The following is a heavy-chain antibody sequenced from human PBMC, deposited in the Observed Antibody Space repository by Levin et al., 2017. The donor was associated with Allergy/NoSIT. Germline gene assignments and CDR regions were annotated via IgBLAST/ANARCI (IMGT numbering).Heavy chain of an antibody. V-gene: IGHV4-30-4*01. J-gene: IGHJ5*02. D-gene: IGHD6-13*01. CDR2: IYYTGSA. Sequence: PSETLSLTCTVSGDSIAGGNYYWSWIRQPPGKDLEWIAYIYYTGSAYYNPSLRSRATISVDTSKTQFSLKLDSVTAADTAVYYCVRAYRGQQLALTWGWFDPWGQGTLVTVSS. CDR3: VRAYRGQQLALTWGWFDP. CDR1: GDSIAGGNYY.